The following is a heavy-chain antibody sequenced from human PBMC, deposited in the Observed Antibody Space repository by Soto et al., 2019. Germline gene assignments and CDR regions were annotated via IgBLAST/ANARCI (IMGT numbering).Heavy chain of an antibody. CDR2: IYYSGST. V-gene: IGHV4-30-4*01. CDR3: ARDRAKWKDYYYYGMDV. D-gene: IGHD1-20*01. J-gene: IGHJ6*02. CDR1: GGSISSGDDF. Sequence: QGQLQESGPGLVKPSQTLSLTCTVSGGSISSGDDFWTWIRQPPGKGLEWIGYIYYSGSTYYNPSLKSRLTMSVDTSKNQFSLKLSSVTAADTAVYYCARDRAKWKDYYYYGMDVWGQGTTVTGSS.